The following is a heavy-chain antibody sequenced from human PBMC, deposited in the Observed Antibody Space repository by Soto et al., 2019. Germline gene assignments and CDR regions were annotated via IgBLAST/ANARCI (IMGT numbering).Heavy chain of an antibody. V-gene: IGHV4-34*01. CDR1: GGSFSGYY. J-gene: IGHJ4*02. D-gene: IGHD6-13*01. CDR3: ARGRGGSSWFDY. Sequence: QVQLQQWGAGLLKPSETLSLTCAVYGGSFSGYYWSWIRQPPGKGLEWIGEINHSGSTNYNPSLKSRVTISVDTSKNQFSLTLSSVTAADTAVYYCARGRGGSSWFDYWGQGTLVTVSS. CDR2: INHSGST.